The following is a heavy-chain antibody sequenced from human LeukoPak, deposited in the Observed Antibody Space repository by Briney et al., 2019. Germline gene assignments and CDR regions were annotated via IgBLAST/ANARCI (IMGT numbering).Heavy chain of an antibody. J-gene: IGHJ5*02. CDR3: AREVAGFDP. CDR1: GGSFDGYY. V-gene: IGHV4-34*12. CDR2: IVYSGST. D-gene: IGHD6-19*01. Sequence: SETLSLTCAVFGGSFDGYYWTWIRQSPEKGLEWIGEIVYSGSTNYNPSLKSRVTISVDTSKNQFSLKLSSVTAADTAVYYCAREVAGFDPWGQGTLVTVSS.